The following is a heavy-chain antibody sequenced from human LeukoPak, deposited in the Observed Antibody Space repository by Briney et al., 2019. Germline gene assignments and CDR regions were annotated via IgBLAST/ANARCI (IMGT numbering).Heavy chain of an antibody. V-gene: IGHV4-4*07. CDR2: IYTSGST. J-gene: IGHJ6*03. CDR1: GGSISSYY. D-gene: IGHD6-13*01. CDR3: ARVTSSSRSAYYYYYMDV. Sequence: KPSETLSLTCTVSGGSISSYYWSWIRQPAGKVLEWIGRIYTSGSTNYNPSLKSRVTMSVDTSKNQFSLKLSSVTAADTAVYYCARVTSSSRSAYYYYYMDVWGKGTTVTVSS.